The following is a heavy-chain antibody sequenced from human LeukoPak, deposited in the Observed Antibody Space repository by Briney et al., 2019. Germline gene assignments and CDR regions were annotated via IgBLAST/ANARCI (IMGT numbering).Heavy chain of an antibody. D-gene: IGHD2-2*01. CDR2: IYYSGST. J-gene: IGHJ5*02. Sequence: SQTLSLTCTVPGGSISSGDYYWSWIRQPPGKGLEWIGYIYYSGSTYYNPSLKSRVTISVDTSKNQFSLKLSSVTAADTAVYYCARYCSSTSCYGWFDPWGQGTLVTVSS. V-gene: IGHV4-30-4*08. CDR3: ARYCSSTSCYGWFDP. CDR1: GGSISSGDYY.